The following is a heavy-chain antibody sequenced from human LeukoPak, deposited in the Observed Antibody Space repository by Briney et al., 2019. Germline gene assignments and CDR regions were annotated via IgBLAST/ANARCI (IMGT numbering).Heavy chain of an antibody. D-gene: IGHD3-10*01. CDR3: AREITMVRGVRAFDY. Sequence: PSETLSLTCTVSGGSISSYYWSWIRQPPGKGLEWIGYIYYSGSTNYNPSLKSRVTITVDTSKNQFSLKLSSVTAADTAVYYCAREITMVRGVRAFDYWAGEPWSPSPQ. CDR2: IYYSGST. J-gene: IGHJ4*02. V-gene: IGHV4-59*01. CDR1: GGSISSYY.